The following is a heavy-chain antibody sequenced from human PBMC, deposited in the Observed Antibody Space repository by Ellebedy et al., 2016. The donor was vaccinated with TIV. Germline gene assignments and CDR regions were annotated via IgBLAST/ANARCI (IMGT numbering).Heavy chain of an antibody. J-gene: IGHJ4*02. D-gene: IGHD3-22*01. V-gene: IGHV3-23*01. CDR3: AKDLTVVVMLPDY. Sequence: GGSLRLXCAASGFTFSSYAMSWVRQAPGKGLEWVSAISGSGGSTYYADSVKGRFTISRDNSKNTLYLQMNSLRAEDTAVYYCAKDLTVVVMLPDYWGQGTLVTVSS. CDR1: GFTFSSYA. CDR2: ISGSGGST.